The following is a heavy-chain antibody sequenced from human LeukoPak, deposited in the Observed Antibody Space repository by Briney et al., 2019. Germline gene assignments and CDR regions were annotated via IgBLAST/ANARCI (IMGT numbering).Heavy chain of an antibody. V-gene: IGHV3-33*01. CDR1: GFTFSSYG. J-gene: IGHJ6*02. CDR3: ARDVPGYGMDV. CDR2: IWYDGSNK. Sequence: GGSLRLSCAASGFTFSSYGMHWVRQAPGKGLEWVAVIWYDGSNKYYADSVKGRFTISRDNSKNAVYMQMNSLRVEDTAVYYCARDVPGYGMDVWGQGTTVTVSS.